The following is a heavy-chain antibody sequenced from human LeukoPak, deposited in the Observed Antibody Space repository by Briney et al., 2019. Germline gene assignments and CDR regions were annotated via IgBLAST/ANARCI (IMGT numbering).Heavy chain of an antibody. V-gene: IGHV4-4*02. CDR1: GGSISSSNW. Sequence: SGALSLTCAVSGGSISSSNWWSWVRQPPGKGLEWIGEIYHSGSTNYNPSLKSRVTISVDKSKNQFSLKLSSVTAADTAVYYCARVAVRSGYYYYYYYYYMDVWGKGTTVTVSS. CDR2: IYHSGST. J-gene: IGHJ6*03. D-gene: IGHD3-22*01. CDR3: ARVAVRSGYYYYYYYYYMDV.